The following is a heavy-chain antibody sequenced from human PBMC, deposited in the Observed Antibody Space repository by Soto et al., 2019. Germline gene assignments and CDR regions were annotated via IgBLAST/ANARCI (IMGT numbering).Heavy chain of an antibody. CDR2: ISYDGSNK. CDR1: GFTFSSYG. D-gene: IGHD1-1*01. V-gene: IGHV3-33*01. J-gene: IGHJ4*02. Sequence: QVQLVESGGGVVQPGRSLRLSCAVSGFTFSSYGTHWVRQAPGKGLEWVAVISYDGSNKYYADSVKGRFTISRDNSKNTLYLQMNSLRVEDTAVYYCARTNWNDVETDYWGQGTLVTVSS. CDR3: ARTNWNDVETDY.